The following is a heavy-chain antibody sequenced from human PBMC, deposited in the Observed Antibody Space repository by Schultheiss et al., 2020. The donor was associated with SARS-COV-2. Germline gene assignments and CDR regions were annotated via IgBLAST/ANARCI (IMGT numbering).Heavy chain of an antibody. CDR1: GFTFSSYA. CDR3: AKGSKTRGLITGDLSDY. D-gene: IGHD7-27*01. J-gene: IGHJ4*02. Sequence: GGSLRLSCAASGFTFSSYAMHWVRQAPGKGLEWVAVISYDGSNKYYADSVKGRFTISRDNSKNTLYLQMNSLRAEDTALYYCAKGSKTRGLITGDLSDYWGQGTLVTVSS. CDR2: ISYDGSNK. V-gene: IGHV3-30*01.